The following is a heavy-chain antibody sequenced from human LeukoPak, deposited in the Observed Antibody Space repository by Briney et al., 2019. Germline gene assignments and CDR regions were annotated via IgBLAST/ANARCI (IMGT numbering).Heavy chain of an antibody. CDR2: INHSGST. D-gene: IGHD1-26*01. CDR3: ARHRYSGSYNNWFDP. CDR1: GGSFSGYY. V-gene: IGHV4-34*01. J-gene: IGHJ5*02. Sequence: SETLSLTCAVYGGSFSGYYWSWIRQPPGKGLEWIGEINHSGSTNYNPSLKSRVTISVDTSKNQFSLKLSSVTAADTAVYYCARHRYSGSYNNWFDPWGQGTLVTVSS.